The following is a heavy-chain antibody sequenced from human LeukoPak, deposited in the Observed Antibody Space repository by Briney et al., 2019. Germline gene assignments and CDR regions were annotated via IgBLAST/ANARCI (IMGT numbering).Heavy chain of an antibody. CDR2: IYYSGST. CDR3: ARGLGGGSCYFDY. D-gene: IGHD2-15*01. V-gene: IGHV4-39*07. CDR1: GGSISSSSYY. Sequence: PSETLSLTCTVSGGSISSSSYYWGWIRQPPGKGLEWIGSIYYSGSTYYNPSLKSRVTISVDTSKNQFSLKLSSVTAADTAVYYCARGLGGGSCYFDYWGQGTLVTVSS. J-gene: IGHJ4*02.